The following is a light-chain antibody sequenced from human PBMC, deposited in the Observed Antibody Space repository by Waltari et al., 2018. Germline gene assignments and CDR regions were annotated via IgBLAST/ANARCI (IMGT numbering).Light chain of an antibody. V-gene: IGLV1-44*01. Sequence: QSVLTQPPSASGTPGQRVTISCSGSSSNIGSNPVNWYQHLPGTAPKLLIYSNNRRPSGVPDRFSASRSGTSASLAISGLQSEDEADYYCAAWDDSLHGYVFGTGTKVTVL. J-gene: IGLJ1*01. CDR1: SSNIGSNP. CDR3: AAWDDSLHGYV. CDR2: SNN.